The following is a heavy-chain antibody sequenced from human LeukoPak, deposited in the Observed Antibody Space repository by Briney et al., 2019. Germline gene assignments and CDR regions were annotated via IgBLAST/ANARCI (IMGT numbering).Heavy chain of an antibody. J-gene: IGHJ4*02. Sequence: PSETLSLTCAVSGGSISSSNWWSWVRQPPGKGLEWIGEIYHSGSTNYNPSLKSRVTISVDKSKNQFSLKLSSVTAADTAVYYCARGHSSGRYVADYFDYWGQGTLVAVSS. V-gene: IGHV4-4*02. D-gene: IGHD6-19*01. CDR2: IYHSGST. CDR1: GGSISSSNW. CDR3: ARGHSSGRYVADYFDY.